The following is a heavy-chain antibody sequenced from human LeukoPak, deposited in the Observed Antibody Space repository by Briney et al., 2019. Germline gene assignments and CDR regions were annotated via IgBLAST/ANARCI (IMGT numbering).Heavy chain of an antibody. J-gene: IGHJ3*02. D-gene: IGHD3-10*01. CDR3: AKDGVLLWFGEGDAFDI. CDR2: VSGSGAHT. V-gene: IGHV3-23*01. Sequence: GGSLRLSCAASGFTFSSYAMTWVRQAPGKGLQWVSAVSGSGAHTYYADSVKGRFTISRDNSKNTLYPQMNSLRAEDTAVYYCAKDGVLLWFGEGDAFDIWGQGTMVTVSS. CDR1: GFTFSSYA.